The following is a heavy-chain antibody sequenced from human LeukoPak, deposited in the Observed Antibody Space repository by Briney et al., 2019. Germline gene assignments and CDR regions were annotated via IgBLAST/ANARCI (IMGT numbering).Heavy chain of an antibody. J-gene: IGHJ3*02. V-gene: IGHV1-18*01. D-gene: IGHD3-10*01. CDR3: ARVDLGAYAFDI. CDR1: GYTFTSYG. CDR2: INSYNGNT. Sequence: ASVKVSCKASGYTFTSYGISWVRQAPGQGLEWMGWINSYNGNTNYAQKLQGRVTMTTDTSTSTAYMELRSLRSDDTAVYYCARVDLGAYAFDIWGQGTMVTVSS.